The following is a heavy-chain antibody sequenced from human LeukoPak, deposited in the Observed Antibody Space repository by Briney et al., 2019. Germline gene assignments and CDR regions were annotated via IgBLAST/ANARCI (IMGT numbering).Heavy chain of an antibody. J-gene: IGHJ5*02. V-gene: IGHV4-61*02. CDR3: ARDAHIGWFDP. CDR1: GGSISSGSYY. CDR2: IYTSGST. D-gene: IGHD5-12*01. Sequence: PSQTLSLTCTVSGGSISSGSYYWSWIRQPAGKGLEWIGRIYTSGSTNYNPSLKSRVTISVDTSKNQFSLKLSSVTAADTAVYYCARDAHIGWFDPWGQGTLVTVSS.